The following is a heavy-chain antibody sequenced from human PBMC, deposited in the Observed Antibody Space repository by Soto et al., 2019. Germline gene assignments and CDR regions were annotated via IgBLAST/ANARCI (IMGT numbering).Heavy chain of an antibody. CDR1: GFTFSTYW. CDR2: IKQDGSEK. V-gene: IGHV3-7*02. Sequence: EVQLVESGGVLVQPGGSLRLSCAASGFTFSTYWMNWVRQAPGKGLEWVANIKQDGSEKNYVDSVKGRFTISRDNAKNSLYLQMNSLRAEDTAVYYCARGSSGWYEVDYWGQGTLVTVSS. CDR3: ARGSSGWYEVDY. J-gene: IGHJ4*02. D-gene: IGHD6-19*01.